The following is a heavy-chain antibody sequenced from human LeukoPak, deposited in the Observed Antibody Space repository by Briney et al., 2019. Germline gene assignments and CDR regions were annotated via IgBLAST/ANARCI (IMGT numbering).Heavy chain of an antibody. CDR3: AGGYGSGSYYKLVWLAIV. CDR1: GGSLSSSSYY. J-gene: IGHJ6*02. D-gene: IGHD3-10*01. V-gene: IGHV4-39*01. Sequence: KPSETLSLTCTVSGGSLSSSSYYLGWIRPPPGKGLEGIGGIYYSGSTYYNPSLKSRVTISVDTSKNQFSLKLSSVTAADTAVYYCAGGYGSGSYYKLVWLAIVWGQGTTVTVSS. CDR2: IYYSGST.